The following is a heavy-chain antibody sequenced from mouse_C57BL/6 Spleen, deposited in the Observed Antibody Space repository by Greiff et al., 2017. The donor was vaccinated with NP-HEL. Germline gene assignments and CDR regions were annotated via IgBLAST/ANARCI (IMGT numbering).Heavy chain of an antibody. D-gene: IGHD1-1*01. V-gene: IGHV1-52*01. CDR1: GYTFTSYW. CDR3: ARGHYGSSLGDFDY. J-gene: IGHJ2*01. Sequence: QVQLQQPGAELVRPGSSVKLSCKASGYTFTSYWMHWVKQRPIQGLEWIGNIDPSDSETHYNQKFKDKATLTVDKSSSTAYMQLSSLTTEDSAVYYLARGHYGSSLGDFDYWGQGTTLTVSS. CDR2: IDPSDSET.